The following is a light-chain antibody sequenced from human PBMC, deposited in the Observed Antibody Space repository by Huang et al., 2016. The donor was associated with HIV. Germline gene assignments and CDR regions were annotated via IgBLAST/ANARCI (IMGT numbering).Light chain of an antibody. CDR1: QSVSSSY. Sequence: EIVLTQSPGTLSLSPGERATLSCRASQSVSSSYLAWYQQKSGQAPRLLIYGASSRATGTTDRFSGSGSGTDFSLTISRLEPEDFAVYYCQQYGDSPTTFGQGTEVEIK. V-gene: IGKV3-20*01. CDR3: QQYGDSPTT. J-gene: IGKJ1*01. CDR2: GAS.